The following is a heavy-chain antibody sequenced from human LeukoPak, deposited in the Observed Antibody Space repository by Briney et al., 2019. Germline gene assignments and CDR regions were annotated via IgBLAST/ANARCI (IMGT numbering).Heavy chain of an antibody. J-gene: IGHJ6*03. CDR3: ASAIAEDFYYYYMDV. D-gene: IGHD1-14*01. CDR2: IYYSGST. V-gene: IGHV4-59*01. CDR1: AASISSSY. Sequence: SETLSLTSTVSAASISSSYWTCIRQPPGKGLEWIGYIYYSGSTNYNPSLKSRVTISVDTSKNQFSLNLSSVTAADTAVYYCASAIAEDFYYYYMDVWGKGTTVTVSS.